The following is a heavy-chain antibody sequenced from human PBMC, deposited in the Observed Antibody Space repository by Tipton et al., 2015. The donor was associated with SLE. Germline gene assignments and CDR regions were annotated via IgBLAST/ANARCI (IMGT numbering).Heavy chain of an antibody. J-gene: IGHJ2*01. V-gene: IGHV4-39*07. CDR1: GYSLSSNNYY. CDR2: IHYAGGT. Sequence: TLSLTCSVSGYSLSSNNYYWGWIRQSPAQGLEWIGTIHYAGGTYYNPSLRTRLTISVDTSENHFSLNLNSVTAADTAVYFCARQRGYYDGTPFPPWNFDLWGRGTQVTVSS. D-gene: IGHD3-16*01. CDR3: ARQRGYYDGTPFPPWNFDL.